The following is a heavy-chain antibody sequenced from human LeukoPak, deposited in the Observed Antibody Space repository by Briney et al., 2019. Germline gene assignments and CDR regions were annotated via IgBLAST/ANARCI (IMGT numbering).Heavy chain of an antibody. CDR2: IYYGGST. J-gene: IGHJ5*02. V-gene: IGHV4-59*02. CDR3: TISNTVRRPFFDP. Sequence: SETLSLTCIGSSDSVNTYYCSWIRQPPGKGLEWIGYIYYGGSTKYNPSLKSRVTISVDTSKNQFSLKLTSVTAADTAVYCCTISNTVRRPFFDPWSPGTLVTVSS. D-gene: IGHD4-11*01. CDR1: SDSVNTYY.